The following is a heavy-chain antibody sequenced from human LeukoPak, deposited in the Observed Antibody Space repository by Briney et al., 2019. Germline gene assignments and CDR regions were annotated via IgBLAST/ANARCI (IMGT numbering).Heavy chain of an antibody. CDR3: ARGRMSYGSGMIG. CDR2: ISSSSSTI. V-gene: IGHV3-48*01. J-gene: IGHJ4*02. D-gene: IGHD6-19*01. Sequence: ESLTLTCAASGCTFSSYSMNWVRQAPGKGLEWVSYISSSSSTIYYADSGKGRFTISRDNAKNSLYLQMNSLRAEDTAVYYCARGRMSYGSGMIGWGQGTLVTVTS. CDR1: GCTFSSYS.